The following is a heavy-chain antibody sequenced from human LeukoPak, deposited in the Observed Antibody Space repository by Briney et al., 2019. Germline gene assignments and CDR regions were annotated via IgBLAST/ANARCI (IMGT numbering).Heavy chain of an antibody. V-gene: IGHV4-39*07. CDR2: IYYSGST. J-gene: IGHJ4*02. CDR3: ARDGAIYDRHLQAFDY. D-gene: IGHD3-22*01. CDR1: GGSISSGSYY. Sequence: PSETLSLTCTVSGGSISSGSYYWGWIRQPPGKGLEWIGSIYYSGSTYYNPFLKSRVTISVDTSKNQFSLKLSSVTAADTAVYYCARDGAIYDRHLQAFDYWGQGTLVTVSS.